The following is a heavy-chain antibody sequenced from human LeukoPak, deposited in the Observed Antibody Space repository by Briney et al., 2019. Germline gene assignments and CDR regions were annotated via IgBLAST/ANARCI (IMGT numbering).Heavy chain of an antibody. CDR1: GFTFSSYS. CDR2: ISSSSSTI. Sequence: GGSPRLSCAASGFTFSSYSTNWVRQAPGKGLEWVSYISSSSSTIYYADSVKGRFTISRDNAKNSLYLQMNSLRAEDTAVYYCARAKDFWSGYPDAFDIWGQGTMVTVSS. J-gene: IGHJ3*02. V-gene: IGHV3-48*01. D-gene: IGHD3-3*01. CDR3: ARAKDFWSGYPDAFDI.